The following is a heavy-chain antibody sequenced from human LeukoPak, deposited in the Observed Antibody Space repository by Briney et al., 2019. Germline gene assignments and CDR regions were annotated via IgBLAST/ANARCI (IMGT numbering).Heavy chain of an antibody. D-gene: IGHD6-13*01. V-gene: IGHV3-7*03. CDR2: IKEDGSDK. CDR3: ARVGYSSSWFFDY. CDR1: GFTFSSNW. J-gene: IGHJ4*02. Sequence: GGSLRLSCATSGFTFSSNWMSWVRQAPGKGLEWVANIKEDGSDKYYVDSVKGRFSISRDNAKNSLYLQMNSLRGEDTAVYYCARVGYSSSWFFDYWGQGTLVTVSS.